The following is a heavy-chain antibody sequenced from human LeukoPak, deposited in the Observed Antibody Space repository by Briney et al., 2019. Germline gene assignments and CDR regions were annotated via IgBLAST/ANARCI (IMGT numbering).Heavy chain of an antibody. D-gene: IGHD3-22*01. CDR2: ISSSGSTI. J-gene: IGHJ6*03. V-gene: IGHV3-11*01. CDR1: GFTFSDYY. CDR3: ARSGSNYYDSSGYYYYYMDV. Sequence: GGSLRLSCAASGFTFSDYYMSWIRQAPGKGLEWVSYISSSGSTIYYADSVKGRFTISRDNAKNSLYLQMNSLRAEDTAVYYCARSGSNYYDSSGYYYYYMDVWGKGTTVTISS.